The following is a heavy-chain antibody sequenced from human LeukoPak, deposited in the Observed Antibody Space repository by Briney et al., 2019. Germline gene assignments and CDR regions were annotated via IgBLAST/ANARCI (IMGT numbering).Heavy chain of an antibody. CDR3: ARGGPTVTAYSSFDY. J-gene: IGHJ4*02. CDR2: ICYSGST. CDR1: GGSISSYY. Sequence: PSETLSLTCTVSGGSISSYYWYWIRQPPGKGLEWIGYICYSGSTNYNPSLESRVTISVDTSKNQFSLKLSSVTAADTAVYYCARGGPTVTAYSSFDYWGPGTLVTVSS. V-gene: IGHV4-59*01. D-gene: IGHD2-21*02.